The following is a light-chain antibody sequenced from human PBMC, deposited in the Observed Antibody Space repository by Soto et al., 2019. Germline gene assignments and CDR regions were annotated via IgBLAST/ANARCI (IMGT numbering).Light chain of an antibody. CDR3: QQRGSWPLT. J-gene: IGKJ5*01. CDR1: QSFNNY. CDR2: DAS. V-gene: IGKV3-11*01. Sequence: EIVLTQSPAILSLSPGERATLSCRAGQSFNNYLAWYQQKPGQAPRLLIYDASNRATGIPARFSGSGSGTDFTLTISSLEPEDFAVYYCQQRGSWPLTFGQGTRLEIK.